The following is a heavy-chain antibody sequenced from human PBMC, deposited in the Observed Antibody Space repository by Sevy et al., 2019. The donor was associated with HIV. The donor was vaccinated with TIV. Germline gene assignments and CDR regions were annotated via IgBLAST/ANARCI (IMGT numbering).Heavy chain of an antibody. CDR3: ARGGGNGWYYFDY. Sequence: ASVKVSCKASGGTFSSYGISWVRQAPGQGLEWMGGSIPILGTVNYAQKFQGRVTITADESTKTAYMELRSLRSEDTAVYYWARGGGNGWYYFDYWGQETLVTVSS. J-gene: IGHJ4*02. CDR2: SIPILGTV. D-gene: IGHD6-19*01. CDR1: GGTFSSYG. V-gene: IGHV1-69*13.